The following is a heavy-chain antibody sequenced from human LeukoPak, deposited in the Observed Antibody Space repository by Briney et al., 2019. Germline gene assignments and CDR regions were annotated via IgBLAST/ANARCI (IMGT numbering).Heavy chain of an antibody. V-gene: IGHV4-34*01. D-gene: IGHD2-8*02. CDR2: INHSGST. J-gene: IGHJ6*02. CDR1: GGSFSGYY. Sequence: SETLSPTCAVYGGSFSGYYWSWIRQPPGKGLEWIGEINHSGSTNYNPSLKSRVTISVDTSKNQFSLKLSSVTAADTAVYYCARPLWSYYGMDVWGQGTTVTVSS. CDR3: ARPLWSYYGMDV.